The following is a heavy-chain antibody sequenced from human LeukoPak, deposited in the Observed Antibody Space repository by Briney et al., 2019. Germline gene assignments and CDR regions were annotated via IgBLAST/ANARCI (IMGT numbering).Heavy chain of an antibody. J-gene: IGHJ4*02. CDR2: ISGSGGST. V-gene: IGHV3-23*01. Sequence: GGSLRLSCAASGFTFKNYAMSWVRQAPGKGLEWVSGISGSGGSTYYADSVKGRFTISRENSKNTLYLKMNSLRAEDTAVYYCAKGSVSVVVPAVPYYWGQGTLVTVSS. CDR1: GFTFKNYA. D-gene: IGHD2-2*01. CDR3: AKGSVSVVVPAVPYY.